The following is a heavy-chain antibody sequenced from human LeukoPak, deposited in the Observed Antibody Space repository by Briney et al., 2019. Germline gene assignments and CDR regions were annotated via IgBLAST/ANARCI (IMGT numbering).Heavy chain of an antibody. V-gene: IGHV3-23*01. CDR1: GFTFSSYV. D-gene: IGHD6-19*01. Sequence: GGSLRLSCAASGFTFSSYVMSWVRQAPGKGLEWVSAISGSGDSTYYADSVEGRFTISRDNSKNTLYLQMNSLRAEDTAVYYCAKSELIAVAGTFHYWGQGTLVTVSS. CDR2: ISGSGDST. CDR3: AKSELIAVAGTFHY. J-gene: IGHJ4*02.